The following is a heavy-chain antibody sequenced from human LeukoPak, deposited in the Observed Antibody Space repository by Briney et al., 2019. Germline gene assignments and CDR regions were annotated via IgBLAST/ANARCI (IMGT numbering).Heavy chain of an antibody. CDR2: IYSGGNT. D-gene: IGHD3-22*01. CDR3: ARRAGDYSHPYDY. J-gene: IGHJ4*02. CDR1: GFTLSSYA. V-gene: IGHV3-53*01. Sequence: GGSLRLSCAASGFTLSSYAMSWVRQAPGKGLEWVSFIYSGGNTHNSDSVKGRFTISRDNSKNTLYLQMNSLRAEDTAVYYCARRAGDYSHPYDYWGQGTLVTVSS.